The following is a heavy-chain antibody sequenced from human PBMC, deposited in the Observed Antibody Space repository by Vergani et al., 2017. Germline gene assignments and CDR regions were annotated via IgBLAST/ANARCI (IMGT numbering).Heavy chain of an antibody. CDR1: GGSISSYY. V-gene: IGHV4-4*09. D-gene: IGHD2-15*01. CDR2: IYTRGST. CDR3: ARDLCAWVYCSGGSSSEAFDI. Sequence: QVQLQESGPGLVKPSETLSLTCTVSGGSISSYYWSWIRPPPGKGLEWIGYIYTRGSTNYNPSLKSRVTISVDTAKNQFSLKLSSVTAADTAVYYCARDLCAWVYCSGGSSSEAFDIWGQGTMVTVSS. J-gene: IGHJ3*02.